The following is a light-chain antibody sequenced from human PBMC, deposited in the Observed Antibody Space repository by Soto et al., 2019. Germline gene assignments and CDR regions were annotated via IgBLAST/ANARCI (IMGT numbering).Light chain of an antibody. J-gene: IGKJ5*01. CDR2: DAS. CDR3: QQRKHWPPIT. Sequence: EIVLTQSPATLSLSPGERASLSCRASQSVSSSLAWFQQKPGQAPRLLIYDASNRATGIPARFSGSGSGTDFTLTIGSLEPEDSAVYYCQQRKHWPPITFGQGTRLEIK. V-gene: IGKV3-11*01. CDR1: QSVSSS.